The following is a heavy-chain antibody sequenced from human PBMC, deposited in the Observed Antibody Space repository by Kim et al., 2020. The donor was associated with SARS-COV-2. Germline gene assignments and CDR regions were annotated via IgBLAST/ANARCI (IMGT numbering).Heavy chain of an antibody. CDR3: AKVFDSSGYYSLIDY. V-gene: IGHV3-23*01. CDR2: ISGSGGST. Sequence: GGSLRLSCAASGFTFSSYAMSWVRQAPGKGLEWVSAISGSGGSTYYADSVKGRFTISRDNSKNTLYLQMNSLRAEDTAVYYCAKVFDSSGYYSLIDYWGQGTLVTVSS. J-gene: IGHJ4*02. CDR1: GFTFSSYA. D-gene: IGHD3-22*01.